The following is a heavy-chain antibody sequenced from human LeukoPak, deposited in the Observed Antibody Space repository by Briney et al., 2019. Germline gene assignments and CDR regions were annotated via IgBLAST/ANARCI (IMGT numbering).Heavy chain of an antibody. CDR3: AKKSSSWYFFDY. J-gene: IGHJ4*02. D-gene: IGHD6-13*01. V-gene: IGHV3-30*18. CDR2: ISYDGSNK. CDR1: GFTFSSHD. Sequence: GGSLRLSCAASGFTFSSHDMHWVRQAPGKGLEWVAVISYDGSNKYYVDPVKGRFTISRDNSKNTFYLQMNSLRAEDTAVYYCAKKSSSWYFFDYWGQGTLVTVSS.